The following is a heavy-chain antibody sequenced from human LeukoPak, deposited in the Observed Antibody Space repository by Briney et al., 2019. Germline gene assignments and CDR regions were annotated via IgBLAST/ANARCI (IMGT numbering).Heavy chain of an antibody. J-gene: IGHJ4*02. Sequence: GGSLRLSCAASGFTFSSYSMNWVRQAPGKGLEWVSSISSSSSYIYYADSVKGRFTISRDNAKNSLYLQMNSLRAEDTAVYYCAKVKSITMIIVVTSPFDYWGQGTLVTVSS. CDR2: ISSSSSYI. CDR1: GFTFSSYS. CDR3: AKVKSITMIIVVTSPFDY. D-gene: IGHD3-22*01. V-gene: IGHV3-21*04.